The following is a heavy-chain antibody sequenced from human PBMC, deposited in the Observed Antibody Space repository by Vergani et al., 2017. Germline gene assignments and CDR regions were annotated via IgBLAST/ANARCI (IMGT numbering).Heavy chain of an antibody. D-gene: IGHD2-2*01. Sequence: QVQLVQSGAEVKKPGSSVKVSCKASGYTFTDYFMHWVRQAPGQGLEWMGWINPNSGGTNYAQKFQGRVTMTRDTSISTAYMELSNLRSDDTAVYYCATVGTSSNRDYFDYWGQGTLVTVSS. V-gene: IGHV1-2*02. CDR1: GYTFTDYF. CDR2: INPNSGGT. CDR3: ATVGTSSNRDYFDY. J-gene: IGHJ4*02.